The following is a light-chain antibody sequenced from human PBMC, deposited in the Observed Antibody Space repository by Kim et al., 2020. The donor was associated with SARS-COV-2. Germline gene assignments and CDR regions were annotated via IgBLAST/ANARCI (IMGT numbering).Light chain of an antibody. CDR1: SGFNVDAYR. CDR2: YKSDSDK. Sequence: QPVLTQPSSLSASPGASVSLTCTLRSGFNVDAYRIYWYQQKSGSPPQHLLMYKSDSDKYQGSEVPGRFSGSKDASANAGILLVSGLQSEDEADYYCMIWHDSAYVFGAGTKVTVL. J-gene: IGLJ1*01. CDR3: MIWHDSAYV. V-gene: IGLV5-45*03.